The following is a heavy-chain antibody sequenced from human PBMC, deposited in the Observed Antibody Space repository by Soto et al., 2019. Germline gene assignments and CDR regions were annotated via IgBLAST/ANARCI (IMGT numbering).Heavy chain of an antibody. J-gene: IGHJ6*02. CDR2: ILPIFGTT. D-gene: IGHD7-27*01. CDR1: GGTFNIYN. CDR3: ARDETGDSYYYYYGMDV. Sequence: QVQLVQSGAEVKKPGSSVKVSCKASGGTFNIYNINWVRQAPGQGLEWMGGILPIFGTTNYAQRFQGRLTIIADDSPSTAYMELSSLRSEDTAVYYCARDETGDSYYYYYGMDVWGQGTTVTVTS. V-gene: IGHV1-69*01.